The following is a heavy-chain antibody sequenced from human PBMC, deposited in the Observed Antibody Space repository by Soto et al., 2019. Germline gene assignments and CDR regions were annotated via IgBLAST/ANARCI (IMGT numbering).Heavy chain of an antibody. D-gene: IGHD6-13*01. CDR2: ISGSGGST. V-gene: IGHV3-23*01. CDR1: GFTFSSYA. Sequence: PGGSLRLSCAASGFTFSSYAMSWVRQAPGKGLEWVSAISGSGGSTYYADSVKGRFTISRDNSKNTLYLQMNSLRAEDTAVYYCASSSTAAASYYYCMDVLCQGTTVTVSS. J-gene: IGHJ6*02. CDR3: ASSSTAAASYYYCMDV.